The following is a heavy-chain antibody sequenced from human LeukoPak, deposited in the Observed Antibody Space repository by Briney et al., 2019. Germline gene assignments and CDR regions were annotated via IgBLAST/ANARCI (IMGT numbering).Heavy chain of an antibody. J-gene: IGHJ4*02. CDR1: GYTFTGYY. Sequence: ASVTVSCKASGYTFTGYYMHWVRQATGQGLEWMGWMNPNSGNTGYAQTFQGRVTMTRNTSISTAYMELSSLKSEDTAVYYCARGLNSGWFDFDSWGQGTLVTVSS. V-gene: IGHV1-8*02. CDR3: ARGLNSGWFDFDS. CDR2: MNPNSGNT. D-gene: IGHD6-19*01.